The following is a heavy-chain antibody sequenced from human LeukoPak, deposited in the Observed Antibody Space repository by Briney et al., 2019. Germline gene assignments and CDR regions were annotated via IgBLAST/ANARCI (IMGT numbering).Heavy chain of an antibody. V-gene: IGHV1-69*13. CDR3: AASGGSGYYYEDY. J-gene: IGHJ4*02. Sequence: SVKVSCKASGGTFSSYAISWVRQAPGQGLEWMGGIIPTFGTANYAQKFQGRVTITADESTSTAYMELSSLGSEDTAVYYCAASGGSGYYYEDYWGQGTLVTVSS. CDR1: GGTFSSYA. CDR2: IIPTFGTA. D-gene: IGHD3-22*01.